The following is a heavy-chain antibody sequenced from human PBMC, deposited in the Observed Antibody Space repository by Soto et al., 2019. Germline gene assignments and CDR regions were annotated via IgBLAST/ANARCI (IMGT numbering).Heavy chain of an antibody. CDR2: IIPIFGTA. CDR3: ARDLDYGGNPPAY. V-gene: IGHV1-69*06. J-gene: IGHJ4*02. Sequence: QVQLVQSGAEVKKPESSVKVSCKASGGTFTSYAISWVRQAPGQGLEWMGGIIPIFGTANYAQKFQGRVPITADKSTSTAYMELSSLRSEDTAVYYCARDLDYGGNPPAYWGQGTLVTVSS. CDR1: GGTFTSYA. D-gene: IGHD4-17*01.